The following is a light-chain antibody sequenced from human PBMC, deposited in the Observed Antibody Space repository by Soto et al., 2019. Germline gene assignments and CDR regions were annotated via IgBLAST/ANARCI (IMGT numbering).Light chain of an antibody. V-gene: IGKV1-5*03. CDR2: KAS. J-gene: IGKJ4*01. CDR1: QSISSW. Sequence: DIQMTQSPSTLSASVGDRVTITCRASQSISSWLAWYQQKPGKAPKLLIYKASSLESGVPSRFSGSGSATVFTLTISSLQPDDFATYYCQQYNSYLLTFGGGTKVEIK. CDR3: QQYNSYLLT.